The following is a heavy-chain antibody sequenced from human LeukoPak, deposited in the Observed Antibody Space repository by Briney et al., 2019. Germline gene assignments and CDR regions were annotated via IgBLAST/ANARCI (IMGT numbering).Heavy chain of an antibody. V-gene: IGHV4-61*02. CDR2: IYTSGST. Sequence: PSETLSLTCTVSGGSISSGNYFWSWIRQPAGKGLEWIGRIYTSGSTNYNPSLKSRVTISVDTSKNQFSLKLSSVTAADTAVYYCARSPLEYDFRSGRHYYFDYWGQGTLVTVSS. D-gene: IGHD3-3*01. J-gene: IGHJ4*02. CDR3: ARSPLEYDFRSGRHYYFDY. CDR1: GGSISSGNYF.